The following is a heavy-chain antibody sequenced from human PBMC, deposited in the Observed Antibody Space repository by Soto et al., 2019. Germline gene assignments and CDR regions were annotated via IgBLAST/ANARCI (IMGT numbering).Heavy chain of an antibody. Sequence: GESLKISCQGSGYSFTSYWISWVRPMPGKGLEWMGRIDPGDSDARYSPSFQGQVTTSADKSISTAYLQWSSLKASDTAMYYCARHGRSSDTYSSGRGRYYYYGMDVWGQGTTVNVSS. D-gene: IGHD6-25*01. CDR2: IDPGDSDA. CDR1: GYSFTSYW. CDR3: ARHGRSSDTYSSGRGRYYYYGMDV. J-gene: IGHJ6*02. V-gene: IGHV5-51*01.